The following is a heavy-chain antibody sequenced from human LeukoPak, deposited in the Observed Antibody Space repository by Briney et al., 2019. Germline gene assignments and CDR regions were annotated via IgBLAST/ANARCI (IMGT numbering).Heavy chain of an antibody. Sequence: PSETLSLTCTVSGGFISSGSYYWSWIRQPAGKGLEWIGRIYTSGSTNYNPSLKSRVTISVDTSKNQFSLKLSSVTAADTAVYYCAATKYYYDSSGYFGFDYWGQGTLVTVSS. D-gene: IGHD3-22*01. CDR1: GGFISSGSYY. J-gene: IGHJ4*02. CDR3: AATKYYYDSSGYFGFDY. CDR2: IYTSGST. V-gene: IGHV4-61*02.